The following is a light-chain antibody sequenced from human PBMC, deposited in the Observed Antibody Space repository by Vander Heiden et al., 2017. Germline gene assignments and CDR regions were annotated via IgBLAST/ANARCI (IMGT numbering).Light chain of an antibody. J-gene: IGKJ5*01. Sequence: EIVLTQSPATLSLSPGERATLSCRASQSVSSYLAWYQQKPGQAPRLLIYDASNRATGIPARFSGSGYGTDFTLTISSREPEDFAVYYCQQHSNWPPITFGQGTQMDIK. CDR3: QQHSNWPPIT. V-gene: IGKV3-11*01. CDR2: DAS. CDR1: QSVSSY.